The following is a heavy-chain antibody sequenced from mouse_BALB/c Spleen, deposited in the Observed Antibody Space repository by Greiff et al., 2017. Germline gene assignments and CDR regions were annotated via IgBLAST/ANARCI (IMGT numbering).Heavy chain of an antibody. CDR1: GYSITSDYA. V-gene: IGHV3-2*02. J-gene: IGHJ3*01. CDR3: ARGGFAY. CDR2: ISYSGST. Sequence: EVMLVESGPGLVKPSQSLSLTCTVTGYSITSDYAWNWIRQFPGNKLEWMGYISYSGSTSYNPSLKSRISITRDTSKNQFFLQLNSVTTEDTATYYCARGGFAYWGQGTLVTVSA.